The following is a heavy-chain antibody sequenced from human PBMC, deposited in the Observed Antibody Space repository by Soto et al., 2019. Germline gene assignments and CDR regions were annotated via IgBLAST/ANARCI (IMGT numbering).Heavy chain of an antibody. CDR1: GFTFSSYA. V-gene: IGHV3-30-3*01. CDR2: ISYDGSNK. Sequence: QVQLVESGGGVVQPGRSLRLSCAASGFTFSSYAMHWVRQAPGKGLEWVAVISYDGSNKYYAYSVKGRFTISRDNSKNTLYLQMTTLRAEDTAVYYCARYLLMYNLIAFPYSSYGMDLWGQWTTVTVSS. D-gene: IGHD1-1*01. CDR3: ARYLLMYNLIAFPYSSYGMDL. J-gene: IGHJ6*02.